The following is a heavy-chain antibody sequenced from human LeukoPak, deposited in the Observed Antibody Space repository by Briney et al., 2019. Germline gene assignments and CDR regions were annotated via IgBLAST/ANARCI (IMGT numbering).Heavy chain of an antibody. D-gene: IGHD3-22*01. CDR2: ITSSSSYI. CDR1: GFTFSSYS. V-gene: IGHV3-21*01. CDR3: ARDSYYYDSSGYHRYYYYMDV. Sequence: KTGGSLRLSFAASGFTFSSYSMTSVRQTPGKGLERVSSITSSSSYIYYADSVKGRFTISRDNAKSSLYLQMNSLRAEDTAVYYCARDSYYYDSSGYHRYYYYMDVWGKGTTVTVSS. J-gene: IGHJ6*03.